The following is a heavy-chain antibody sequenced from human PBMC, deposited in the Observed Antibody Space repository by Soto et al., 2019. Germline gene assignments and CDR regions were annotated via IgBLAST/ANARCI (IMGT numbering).Heavy chain of an antibody. D-gene: IGHD1-26*01. Sequence: ASVKVSCKASGGTFNTNSISWVRQAPGQGLEWMGRVNAHNHITKYAQKFQGRVTITRDTSTSTDYLEVRSLRSDDTAVYYCARDLRVGANSDACDVWGQGTMVTVS. CDR3: ARDLRVGANSDACDV. V-gene: IGHV1-18*01. J-gene: IGHJ3*01. CDR2: VNAHNHIT. CDR1: GGTFNTNS.